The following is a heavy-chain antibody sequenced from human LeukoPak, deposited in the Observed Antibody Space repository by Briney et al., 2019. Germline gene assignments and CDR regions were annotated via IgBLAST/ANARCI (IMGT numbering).Heavy chain of an antibody. J-gene: IGHJ5*02. Sequence: GESLKISCKGSGYSFTSYWIGWVRQMPGKGLVWMGIIYPGDSDTRYSPSFQGQVTISADKSISTAYLQWSSLKASDTAMYYCARSLPYITMVRGVPNWFDPWGQGTLVTVSS. CDR3: ARSLPYITMVRGVPNWFDP. V-gene: IGHV5-51*01. CDR1: GYSFTSYW. D-gene: IGHD3-10*01. CDR2: IYPGDSDT.